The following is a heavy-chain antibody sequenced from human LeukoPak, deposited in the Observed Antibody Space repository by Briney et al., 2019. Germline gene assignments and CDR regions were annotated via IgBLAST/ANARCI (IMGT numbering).Heavy chain of an antibody. D-gene: IGHD3-22*01. J-gene: IGHJ4*02. CDR3: ARSSGYYYDSSGYYCDY. Sequence: GGFLRLSCAASGFTFSSYAMHWVRQAPGKGLEWVAVISYDGSNKYYADSVKGRFTISRDNSKNTLYLQMNSLRAEDTAVYYCARSSGYYYDSSGYYCDYWGQGTLVTVSS. CDR2: ISYDGSNK. V-gene: IGHV3-30-3*01. CDR1: GFTFSSYA.